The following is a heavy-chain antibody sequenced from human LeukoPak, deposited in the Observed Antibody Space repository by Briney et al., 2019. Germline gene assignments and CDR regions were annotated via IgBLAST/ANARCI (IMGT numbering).Heavy chain of an antibody. Sequence: PGRSLRLSCAASGFTFADYAMHWVRHAPGKGLEWVSVIYSGGSTYYADSVKGRFTISRDNSKNTLYLQMNSLRAEDTAVYYCARFMVRGDSDAFDIWGQGTMVTVSS. D-gene: IGHD3-10*01. CDR3: ARFMVRGDSDAFDI. CDR2: IYSGGST. V-gene: IGHV3-53*01. J-gene: IGHJ3*02. CDR1: GFTFADYA.